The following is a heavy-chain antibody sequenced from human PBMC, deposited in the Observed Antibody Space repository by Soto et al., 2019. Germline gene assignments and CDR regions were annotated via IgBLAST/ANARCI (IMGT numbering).Heavy chain of an antibody. CDR3: AGDEKRSTGKRWGYPYYYYYGLNV. Sequence: QVQLQQWGAGLLKPSETLSLTCAVYGGSLSAYSWNWIRQPPGKGLEWIGEIYHSGSPNYNPSLKSRVTISVDTSKNQFSLQLRSVTAADTAVYYCAGDEKRSTGKRWGYPYYYYYGLNVWGQGTTVTVSS. D-gene: IGHD6-19*01. CDR2: IYHSGSP. J-gene: IGHJ6*02. CDR1: GGSLSAYS. V-gene: IGHV4-34*01.